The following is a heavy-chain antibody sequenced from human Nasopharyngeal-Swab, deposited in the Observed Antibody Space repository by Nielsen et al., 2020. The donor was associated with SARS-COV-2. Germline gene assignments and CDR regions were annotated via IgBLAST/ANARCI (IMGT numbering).Heavy chain of an antibody. CDR2: ISSSGSTI. D-gene: IGHD2-15*01. J-gene: IGHJ4*02. V-gene: IGHV3-48*03. Sequence: GGSLRLSCAASGFTFSSYEMNWVRQAPGKGLEWVSYISSSGSTIYYADSVKGRFTISRDNAKNSLYLQMNSLRAEDTAVYYCARETRILGYCSGGSCLYFDYWGQGTLVTVSS. CDR3: ARETRILGYCSGGSCLYFDY. CDR1: GFTFSSYE.